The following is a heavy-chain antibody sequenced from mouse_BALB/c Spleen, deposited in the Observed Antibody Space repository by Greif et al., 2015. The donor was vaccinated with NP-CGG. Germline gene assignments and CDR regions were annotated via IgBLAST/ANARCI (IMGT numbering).Heavy chain of an antibody. J-gene: IGHJ3*01. CDR3: ARRGGTWFAY. CDR1: GYTFTSYW. V-gene: IGHV1S81*02. CDR2: INPSNGRT. Sequence: SGAELVKPGASVKLSCKASGYTFTSYWMHWVKQRPGQGLEWIGEINPSNGRTNYNEKFKSKATLTVDKSSSTAYMQLSSLTSEDSAVYYCARRGGTWFAYWGQGTLVTVSA. D-gene: IGHD2-14*01.